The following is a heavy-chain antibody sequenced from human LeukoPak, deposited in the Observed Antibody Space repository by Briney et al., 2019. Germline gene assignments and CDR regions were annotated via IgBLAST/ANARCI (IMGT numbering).Heavy chain of an antibody. J-gene: IGHJ4*02. CDR3: ARGHKYYDFWSGSYTLDY. Sequence: SETLSLTCAVYGGSFSGYYWSWIRQPPGKGMEWIGEINHSGSTNYNPSLKSRVTISVDTSKNQFSLKLSSVTAADTAVYYCARGHKYYDFWSGSYTLDYWGQGTLVTVSS. CDR1: GGSFSGYY. V-gene: IGHV4-34*01. CDR2: INHSGST. D-gene: IGHD3-3*01.